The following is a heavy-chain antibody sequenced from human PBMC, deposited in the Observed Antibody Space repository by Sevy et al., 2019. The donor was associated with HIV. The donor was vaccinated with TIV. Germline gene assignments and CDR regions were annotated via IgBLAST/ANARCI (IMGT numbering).Heavy chain of an antibody. CDR1: GGSFSGYY. CDR2: INHSGST. D-gene: IGHD3-22*01. CDR3: ASARYYYDSSGYTTHCGIDY. Sequence: SETLSLTCAVYGGSFSGYYWSWIRQPPGKGLEWVGEINHSGSTNYNPSLKSRVTISVATSKNQFSLKLSSVTAADTAVYYCASARYYYDSSGYTTHCGIDYWGQGTLVTVSS. V-gene: IGHV4-34*01. J-gene: IGHJ4*02.